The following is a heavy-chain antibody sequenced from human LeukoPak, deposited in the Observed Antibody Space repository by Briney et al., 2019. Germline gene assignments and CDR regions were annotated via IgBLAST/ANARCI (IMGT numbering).Heavy chain of an antibody. V-gene: IGHV3-21*01. J-gene: IGHJ4*02. D-gene: IGHD5-12*01. CDR3: ARAPGGYSGYCDY. CDR1: GFTFSSYW. CDR2: ISSSSSYI. Sequence: YPGGSLRLSCAASGFTFSSYWMHWVRQAPGKGLEWVSSISSSSSYIYYADSVKGRFTISRDNAKNSLYLQMNSLRAEDTAVYYCARAPGGYSGYCDYWGQGTLVTVSS.